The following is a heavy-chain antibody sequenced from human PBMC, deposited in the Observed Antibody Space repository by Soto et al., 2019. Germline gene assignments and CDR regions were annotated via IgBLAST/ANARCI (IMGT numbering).Heavy chain of an antibody. CDR1: GFTFSSYA. CDR3: ARDRRSSLWFGRPLAGYFDY. Sequence: PGGSLRLSCAASGFTFSSYAMHWVRQAPGKGLEWVAVISYDGSNKYYADSVKGRFTISRDNSKNTLYLQMNSLRAEDTAVYYCARDRRSSLWFGRPLAGYFDYWGQGTLVTVSS. CDR2: ISYDGSNK. D-gene: IGHD3-10*01. J-gene: IGHJ4*02. V-gene: IGHV3-30-3*01.